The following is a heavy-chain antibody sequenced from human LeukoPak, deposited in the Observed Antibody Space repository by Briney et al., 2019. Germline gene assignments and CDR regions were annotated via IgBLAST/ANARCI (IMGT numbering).Heavy chain of an antibody. CDR2: INPDSGGT. V-gene: IGHV1-2*02. CDR1: GGTFSSYA. Sequence: ASVKVSCKASGGTFSSYAISWVRQAPGQGLEWMGWINPDSGGTNYAQKFQGRVTMTRDTSISTAYMELSRLRSDDTAVYYCARDAIAVAGLGGYWGQGTLVTVFS. J-gene: IGHJ4*02. D-gene: IGHD6-19*01. CDR3: ARDAIAVAGLGGY.